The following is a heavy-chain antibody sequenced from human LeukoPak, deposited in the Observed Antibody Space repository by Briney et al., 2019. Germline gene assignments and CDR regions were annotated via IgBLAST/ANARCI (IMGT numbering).Heavy chain of an antibody. Sequence: PGGSLRLSCAASGFTFSSYAMHWVRQAPGKGLEWVAVISYDGSNKYYADSVKGRFTISRDNSKNTLYLQMNSLRPEDTAVYHCAPNAGGDYDYFNYWGQGTLVTVSS. CDR3: APNAGGDYDYFNY. CDR1: GFTFSSYA. V-gene: IGHV3-30-3*01. D-gene: IGHD4-17*01. J-gene: IGHJ4*02. CDR2: ISYDGSNK.